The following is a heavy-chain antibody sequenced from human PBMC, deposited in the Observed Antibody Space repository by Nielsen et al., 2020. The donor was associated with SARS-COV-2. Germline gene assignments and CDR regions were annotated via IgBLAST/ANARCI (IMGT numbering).Heavy chain of an antibody. CDR3: ARHMVRGDTAMVHIFDI. V-gene: IGHV5-10-1*01. CDR1: GYSFTSYW. J-gene: IGHJ3*02. D-gene: IGHD5-18*01. CDR2: IDPSDSYT. Sequence: GESLKISCKGSGYSFTSYWISWVRQMPGKGLEWMGRIDPSDSYTNYSPSFQGHVTISADKSISTAYLQWSSLKASDTAMYYCARHMVRGDTAMVHIFDIWGQRTMVTVSS.